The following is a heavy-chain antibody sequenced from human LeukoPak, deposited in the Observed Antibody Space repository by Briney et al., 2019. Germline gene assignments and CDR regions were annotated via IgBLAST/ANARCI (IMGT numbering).Heavy chain of an antibody. CDR3: ARVDSSSWYGGFEFDY. CDR1: GFTFSSYS. D-gene: IGHD6-13*01. J-gene: IGHJ4*02. V-gene: IGHV3-21*01. CDR2: ISSSSSYI. Sequence: GALRLSCAASGFTFSSYSMNWVRQAPGEGLEGGSSISSSSSYIYYADSVKGRFTISRDNAKNSLYLQMNSLRAEDTAVYYCARVDSSSWYGGFEFDYWGQGTLVTVSS.